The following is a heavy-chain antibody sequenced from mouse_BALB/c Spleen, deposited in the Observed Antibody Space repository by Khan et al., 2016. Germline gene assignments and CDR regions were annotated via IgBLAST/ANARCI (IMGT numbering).Heavy chain of an antibody. CDR3: ARGAY. V-gene: IGHV1-9*01. Sequence: VELVESGAELMKPGASVKISCKATGYTFSSYWIEWVKERPGHGLEWIGEILPGSGSTNYNEKFKGKATFTAETSSNTAYIQLSSLTSEDSAVFYCARGAYWGQGTLVTVSA. CDR2: ILPGSGST. J-gene: IGHJ3*01. CDR1: GYTFSSYW.